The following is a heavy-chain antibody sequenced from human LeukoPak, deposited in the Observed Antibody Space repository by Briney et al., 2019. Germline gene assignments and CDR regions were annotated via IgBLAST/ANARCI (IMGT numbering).Heavy chain of an antibody. CDR3: ARPGSGSTRNAFDI. D-gene: IGHD1-26*01. Sequence: AGGSLRLSCAASGFTFSDYYMSWIRQAPGKGLEWVSYISSSGSTIYYADSVKGRFTISRDNAKNSLYLQMNSLRAEDTAVYYCARPGSGSTRNAFDIWGQGTMVTVSS. V-gene: IGHV3-11*01. CDR1: GFTFSDYY. CDR2: ISSSGSTI. J-gene: IGHJ3*02.